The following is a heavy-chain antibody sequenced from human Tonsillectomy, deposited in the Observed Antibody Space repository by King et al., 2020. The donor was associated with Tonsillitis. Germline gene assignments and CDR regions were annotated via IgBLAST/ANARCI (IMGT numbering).Heavy chain of an antibody. D-gene: IGHD5-24*01. CDR2: IYYSGTT. Sequence: VQLQESGPGLVKPSETLSLTCTVSGGSISSYYWSWIRQPPGKGLEWIGYIYYSGTTNYNPSLKSRVTISIDTSKNQFSLKLSSVPAADTAVYYCASVVDGYNDYWGQGTLVTVSS. CDR3: ASVVDGYNDY. J-gene: IGHJ4*02. CDR1: GGSISSYY. V-gene: IGHV4-59*08.